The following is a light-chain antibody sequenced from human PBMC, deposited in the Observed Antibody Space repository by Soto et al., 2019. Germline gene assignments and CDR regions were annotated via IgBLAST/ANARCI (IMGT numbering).Light chain of an antibody. V-gene: IGLV2-8*01. J-gene: IGLJ1*01. Sequence: QSVLTQPPSASGSPGQSVTISCTGTSSDVGAYDYVSGYQQHPGKAPKLMIYEINKRPSGVPDRFSGSKSGNTASLTVSGLQAEDEADYYCSSFAGSNNFPYVFGTGTKVTVL. CDR1: SSDVGAYDY. CDR2: EIN. CDR3: SSFAGSNNFPYV.